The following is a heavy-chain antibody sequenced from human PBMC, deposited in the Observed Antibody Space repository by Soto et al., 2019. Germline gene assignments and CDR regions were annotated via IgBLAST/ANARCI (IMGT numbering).Heavy chain of an antibody. CDR1: GGTFSSYA. V-gene: IGHV1-69*01. CDR3: ARDRRDDYGDYVYFDY. CDR2: IIPIFGTA. Sequence: QVQLVQSGAEVKKPGSSVKVSCKASGGTFSSYAISWVRQAPGQGLEWMGGIIPIFGTANYAQKFQGRVTITADESASTAYMELSSLRSEDTAVYYCARDRRDDYGDYVYFDYWGQGTLVTVSS. D-gene: IGHD4-17*01. J-gene: IGHJ4*02.